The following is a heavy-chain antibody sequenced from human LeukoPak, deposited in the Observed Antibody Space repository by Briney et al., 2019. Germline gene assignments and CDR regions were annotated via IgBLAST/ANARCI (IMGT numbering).Heavy chain of an antibody. CDR2: IRYDGSNK. CDR1: GFTFSSYG. V-gene: IGHV3-30*02. Sequence: GGSLRLSCAASGFTFSSYGMHWVRQAPGKGLEWVAFIRYDGSNKYYADSVKGRFTISRDNAKNSLNLQMNSLRAEDTAVYYCARDGHYDILTGYFQDWGQGTLVTVSS. J-gene: IGHJ1*01. CDR3: ARDGHYDILTGYFQD. D-gene: IGHD3-9*01.